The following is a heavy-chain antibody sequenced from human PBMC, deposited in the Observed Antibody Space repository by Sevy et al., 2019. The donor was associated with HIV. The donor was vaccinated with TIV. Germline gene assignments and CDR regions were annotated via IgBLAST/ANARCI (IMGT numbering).Heavy chain of an antibody. Sequence: GGSLRLSCEGSGFTFSSYWMNWVRQAPGKGLEWVANINEDGSVEYYVDSVKGRFTISRDNAKNSVYLQMNSLCAEDAALEYTVNAIHKPESYWGQGTLFTVSS. CDR1: GFTFSSYW. J-gene: IGHJ4*02. D-gene: IGHD2-21*01. V-gene: IGHV3-7*01. CDR3: VNAIHKPESY. CDR2: INEDGSVE.